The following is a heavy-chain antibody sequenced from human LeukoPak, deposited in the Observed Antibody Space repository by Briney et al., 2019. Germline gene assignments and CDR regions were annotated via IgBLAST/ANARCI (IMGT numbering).Heavy chain of an antibody. CDR3: ARFGSTSGRGFDP. CDR2: NCHSRST. Sequence: PSETLSLTCAVSGYPISSAYDWGWLRQPPGKGLEWIGTNCHSRSTYFNPPLKSRVTIFLDTSKNQFSLKLTPVTAADTAVYYCARFGSTSGRGFDPWGQGTLVTVSS. V-gene: IGHV4-38-2*01. J-gene: IGHJ5*02. CDR1: GYPISSAYD. D-gene: IGHD2-2*01.